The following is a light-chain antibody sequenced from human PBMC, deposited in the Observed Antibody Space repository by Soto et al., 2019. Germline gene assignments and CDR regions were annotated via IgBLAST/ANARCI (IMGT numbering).Light chain of an antibody. Sequence: DIQLTQSPSFLSETVGDRVTITCRASQGISSYLAWYQQKPGKAPKLLIYAASTLQSGVPSRFSGSGSGTEFTLTISSLQPEDFATYNCQQLNSYPITLVQGTRLDIK. CDR1: QGISSY. V-gene: IGKV1-9*01. CDR2: AAS. J-gene: IGKJ5*01. CDR3: QQLNSYPIT.